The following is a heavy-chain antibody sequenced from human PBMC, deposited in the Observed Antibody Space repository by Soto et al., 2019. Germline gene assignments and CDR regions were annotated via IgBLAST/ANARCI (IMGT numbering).Heavy chain of an antibody. CDR2: IDPSDSYT. D-gene: IGHD3-22*01. J-gene: IGHJ6*02. Sequence: GESLKISCKGSGNSFTSYWISWVRQMPGKGLEWMGRIDPSDSYTNYSPSFQGHVTISADKSISTAYLQWSSLNASDTAMYYCVRLFGYGYFPHYGMDVCGQGTTVIVSS. V-gene: IGHV5-10-1*01. CDR3: VRLFGYGYFPHYGMDV. CDR1: GNSFTSYW.